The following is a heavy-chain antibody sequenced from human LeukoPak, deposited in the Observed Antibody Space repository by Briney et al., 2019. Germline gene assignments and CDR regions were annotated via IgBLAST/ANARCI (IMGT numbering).Heavy chain of an antibody. CDR2: IYHSGST. D-gene: IGHD1-26*01. J-gene: IGHJ4*02. V-gene: IGHV4-34*01. CDR3: ARGSSGSSFPLGY. Sequence: SETLSLTCAVYGGSFSGYYWSWIRQPPGKGLEWIGDIYHSGSTNYNPSLKSRVTISVDTSKNQFSLKLSSVTAADTAVYYCARGSSGSSFPLGYWGQGTLVNVSS. CDR1: GGSFSGYY.